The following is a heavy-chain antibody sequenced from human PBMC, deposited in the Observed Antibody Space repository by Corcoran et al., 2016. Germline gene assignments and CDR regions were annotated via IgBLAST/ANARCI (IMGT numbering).Heavy chain of an antibody. D-gene: IGHD6-13*01. V-gene: IGHV1-69*01. J-gene: IGHJ6*02. Sequence: QVQLVQSGAEVKKPGSSVKVSCKASGGAFSSYAISWVRQAPGQGLEWMGGIIPIFGTANYAQKFQGRVTITADESTSTAYMELSSLRSEDTAVYYCARDAAAGTRYYYGMDVWGQGTTVTVSS. CDR2: IIPIFGTA. CDR3: ARDAAAGTRYYYGMDV. CDR1: GGAFSSYA.